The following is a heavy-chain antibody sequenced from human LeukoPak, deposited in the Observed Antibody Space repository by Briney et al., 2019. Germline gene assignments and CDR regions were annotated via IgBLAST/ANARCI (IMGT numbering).Heavy chain of an antibody. CDR3: ARGTIAAAGYYYFDY. Sequence: GGSLRCSCAASGFTFSSYWMSWVRLAPGKALAGVDHIKQDGSENYYVDSVKGRFTISRDNAKNSLYLQMNSLRADDTAVYYCARGTIAAAGYYYFDYWGQGTQVTVSS. CDR2: IKQDGSEN. D-gene: IGHD6-13*01. V-gene: IGHV3-7*04. J-gene: IGHJ4*02. CDR1: GFTFSSYW.